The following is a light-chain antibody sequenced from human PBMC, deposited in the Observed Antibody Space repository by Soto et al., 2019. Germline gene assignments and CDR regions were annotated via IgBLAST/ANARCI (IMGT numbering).Light chain of an antibody. V-gene: IGKV1-39*01. Sequence: DIQMTQSPSSLSASVGDSVTITCRASQSISSYLNWYQQKPGKAPKLLIYAASSLQSGVPSRFSGSGSGTDFTLTISSLQPEDFATYYCQQSYNTPRTFGQGTKVDIK. CDR1: QSISSY. CDR3: QQSYNTPRT. CDR2: AAS. J-gene: IGKJ1*01.